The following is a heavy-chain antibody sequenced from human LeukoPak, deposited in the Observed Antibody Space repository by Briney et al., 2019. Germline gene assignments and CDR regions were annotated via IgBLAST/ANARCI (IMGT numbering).Heavy chain of an antibody. CDR3: TRAEGLGIAAEHFDP. Sequence: GGSLRLSCTASGFTFGDYAMSWFRQAPGKGLEWVGFIRSKAYGGTTEYAASVKGRFTISRDDSKSIAYLQMNSLKTEDTAVYYCTRAEGLGIAAEHFDPWGQGTLVTVSS. D-gene: IGHD6-13*01. V-gene: IGHV3-49*03. CDR2: IRSKAYGGTT. CDR1: GFTFGDYA. J-gene: IGHJ5*02.